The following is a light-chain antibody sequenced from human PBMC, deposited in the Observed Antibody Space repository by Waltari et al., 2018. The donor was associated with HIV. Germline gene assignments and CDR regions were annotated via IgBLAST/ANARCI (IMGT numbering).Light chain of an antibody. Sequence: DIVMTQSPDSLTVFLGERDTINCKSSQSVLYSSNNKNYLAWYQQKAGQPPKLLIYWASTRESGVPDRFSASGSGTDFSLTSSSLQAEDVAVYYCQQYYNTPYTFGQGTKLEIK. CDR2: WAS. CDR1: QSVLYSSNNKNY. V-gene: IGKV4-1*01. CDR3: QQYYNTPYT. J-gene: IGKJ2*01.